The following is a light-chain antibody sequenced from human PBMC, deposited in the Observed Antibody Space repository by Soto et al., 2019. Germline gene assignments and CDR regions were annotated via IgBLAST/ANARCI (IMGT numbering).Light chain of an antibody. CDR1: QSVSNN. CDR3: QQYNYLIT. J-gene: IGKJ5*01. Sequence: ERVMTQSPATLSVSPGERATLSCRASQSVSNNLAWYQQKPGQAPRLLMYGASTRATGSPARFSGSGSGTEFTLTITSLQPEDFAVYYCQQYNYLITFGQGTRLAI. CDR2: GAS. V-gene: IGKV3-15*01.